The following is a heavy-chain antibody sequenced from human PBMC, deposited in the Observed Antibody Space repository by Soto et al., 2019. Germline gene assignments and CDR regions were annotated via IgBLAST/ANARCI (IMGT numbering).Heavy chain of an antibody. CDR2: INAGNGNT. V-gene: IGHV1-3*01. Sequence: ASVKVSCKASGGTFSSYAISWVRQAPGQRLEWMGWINAGNGNTKFSQKFQGRVTITRDTSASTAYMELSSLRSEDTAVYYCASFSKVYYYYGMDVWGQGTTVTVSS. J-gene: IGHJ6*02. CDR1: GGTFSSYA. CDR3: ASFSKVYYYYGMDV.